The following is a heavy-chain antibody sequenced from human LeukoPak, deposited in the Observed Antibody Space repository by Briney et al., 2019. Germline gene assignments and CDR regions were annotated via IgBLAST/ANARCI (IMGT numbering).Heavy chain of an antibody. J-gene: IGHJ3*02. V-gene: IGHV3-23*01. Sequence: GGSLRLSCAASGFTFSSYAMSWVRQAPGKGLEWVSAISGSGGSTYYADSVKGRFTISRDNSKNTLYLQMTSLRAEDTAVYYCAKPALLYGTGTNAFDIWGQGTMVTVCS. D-gene: IGHD3-10*01. CDR1: GFTFSSYA. CDR3: AKPALLYGTGTNAFDI. CDR2: ISGSGGST.